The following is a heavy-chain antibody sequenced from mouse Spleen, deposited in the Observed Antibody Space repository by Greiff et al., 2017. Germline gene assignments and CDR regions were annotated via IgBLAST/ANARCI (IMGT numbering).Heavy chain of an antibody. D-gene: IGHD2-1*01. V-gene: IGHV5-15*02. CDR3: ARERIYYGNYVGAMDY. CDR2: ISNLAYSI. J-gene: IGHJ4*01. Sequence: EVKLVESGGGLVKPGGSLKLSCAASGFTFSDYGMAWVRQAPGKGPEWVAFISNLAYSIYYADTVTGRFTISRENAKNTLYLEMSSLRSEDTAMYYCARERIYYGNYVGAMDYWGQGTSVTVSS. CDR1: GFTFSDYG.